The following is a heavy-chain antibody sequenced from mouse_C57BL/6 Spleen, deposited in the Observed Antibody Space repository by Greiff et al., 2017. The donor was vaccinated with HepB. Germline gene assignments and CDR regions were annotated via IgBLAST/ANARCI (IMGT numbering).Heavy chain of an antibody. J-gene: IGHJ2*01. D-gene: IGHD1-2*01. Sequence: VQLKESGPGLVKPSQSLSLTCTVTGYSITSGYGWNWIRQFPGNKLEWMGYISYSGSTNYNPSLKGRISITRDTSKNQFFLQLNSVTTEDTAKYYCARTARIKYWGQGTTLTVAS. CDR1: GYSITSGYG. CDR2: ISYSGST. V-gene: IGHV3-2*02. CDR3: ARTARIKY.